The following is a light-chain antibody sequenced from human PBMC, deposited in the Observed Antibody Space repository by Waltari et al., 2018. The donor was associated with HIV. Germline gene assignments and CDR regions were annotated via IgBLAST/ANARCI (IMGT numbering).Light chain of an antibody. CDR2: GNN. J-gene: IGLJ2*01. Sequence: QSVLTQPPSVSGAPGQRVTISCTGSSSNVGAGYDLHWYQQLPGTTPKLLIYGNNNRPSGVPDRFSGSKSGTSASLAITGLQADDEADYYCQSYDSSLVIFGGGTKLTVL. CDR1: SSNVGAGYD. V-gene: IGLV1-40*01. CDR3: QSYDSSLVI.